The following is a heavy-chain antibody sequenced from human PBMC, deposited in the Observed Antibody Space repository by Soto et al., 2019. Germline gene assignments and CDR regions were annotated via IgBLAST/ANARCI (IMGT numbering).Heavy chain of an antibody. V-gene: IGHV3-15*01. D-gene: IGHD3-10*01. Sequence: GGSLRLSCAASGFTFSNAWMSWVRQAPGKGLEWVGRIKSKTDGGTTDYAAPVKGRFTISRDDSKNTLYLQMNSLKTEDTAVYYCTCAVNLLLWFGALPRDDYWGQGTLVTVSS. J-gene: IGHJ4*02. CDR1: GFTFSNAW. CDR2: IKSKTDGGTT. CDR3: TCAVNLLLWFGALPRDDY.